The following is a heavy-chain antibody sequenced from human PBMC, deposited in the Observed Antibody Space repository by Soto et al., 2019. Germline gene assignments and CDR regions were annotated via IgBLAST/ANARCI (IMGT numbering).Heavy chain of an antibody. CDR2: FFYTGST. CDR3: ARGADYCSRSSSYFEGYYYYMDG. D-gene: IGHD2-15*01. J-gene: IGHJ6*03. Sequence: NPSETLSLTCTVSGGSITDYYWSWIRQSPGKGLEWIGHFFYTGSTNYNPSLRSRVTTSVDTSKNQLSLKLSSVTAADPAVYYCARGADYCSRSSSYFEGYYYYMDGWGKGPTVTVSS. V-gene: IGHV4-59*08. CDR1: GGSITDYY.